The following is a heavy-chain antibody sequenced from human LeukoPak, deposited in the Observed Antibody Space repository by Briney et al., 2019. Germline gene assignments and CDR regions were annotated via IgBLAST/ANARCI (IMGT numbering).Heavy chain of an antibody. Sequence: GGALKLSCVVSGFTFRGSAVHWVRQASGKGLEWVGRIRSKANNYATAYAASVKGRFTISRDDSKNTAYLQMNSLKTEDTAVYYCTGDNFDSSVKFDYWGQGTLVTVSS. D-gene: IGHD3-22*01. CDR3: TGDNFDSSVKFDY. CDR1: GFTFRGSA. CDR2: IRSKANNYAT. J-gene: IGHJ4*02. V-gene: IGHV3-73*01.